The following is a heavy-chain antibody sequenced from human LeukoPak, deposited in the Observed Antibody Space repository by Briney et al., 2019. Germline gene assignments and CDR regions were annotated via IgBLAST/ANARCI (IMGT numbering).Heavy chain of an antibody. D-gene: IGHD5-12*01. V-gene: IGHV4-39*02. CDR3: VRGQGAFGGYEWANWFDP. CDR2: GHDSGST. Sequence: SGTLCLTCGASGGSIRSSRLYWVWLGQPPGKGLEGIATGHDSGSTFDDPSLNRLLTFSIDTSKNLFSLPVTSVTAADTVMYYCVRGQGAFGGYEWANWFDPWGQGTLVTVSS. CDR1: GGSIRSSRLY. J-gene: IGHJ5*02.